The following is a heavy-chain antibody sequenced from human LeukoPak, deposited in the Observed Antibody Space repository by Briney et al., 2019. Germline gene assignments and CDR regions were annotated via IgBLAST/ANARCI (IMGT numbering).Heavy chain of an antibody. Sequence: GGSLRLSCAASGFTVSSNYMSWVRQAPGKGLEWVSVIYSGGSTYYADSVKGRFTISRDNFKNTLYLQMNSLRAEDTAVYYCARQYSGWYGWGAFDIWGQGTMVTVSS. J-gene: IGHJ3*02. CDR3: ARQYSGWYGWGAFDI. V-gene: IGHV3-53*01. CDR1: GFTVSSNY. D-gene: IGHD6-19*01. CDR2: IYSGGST.